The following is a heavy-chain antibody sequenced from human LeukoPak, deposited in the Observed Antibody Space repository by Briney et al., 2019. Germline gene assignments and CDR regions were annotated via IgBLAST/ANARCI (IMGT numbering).Heavy chain of an antibody. CDR3: ARGRIRPSGYDRFDY. V-gene: IGHV3-66*01. J-gene: IGHJ4*02. CDR2: IYSGDST. Sequence: GGSLRLSCAASGFTVSGNYMSWVRQAPGKGLEWVSIIYSGDSTYYADSVKGRFTISRDNSKNTLYLQMNSLRAEDTAVYYCARGRIRPSGYDRFDYWGQGTLVTVSS. D-gene: IGHD5-12*01. CDR1: GFTVSGNY.